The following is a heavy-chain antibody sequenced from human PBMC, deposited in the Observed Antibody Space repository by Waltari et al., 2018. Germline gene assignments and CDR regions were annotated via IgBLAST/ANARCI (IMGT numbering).Heavy chain of an antibody. D-gene: IGHD2-8*01. CDR2: INPSDRRT. V-gene: IGHV1-46*01. J-gene: IGHJ6*02. CDR1: GFTFTSYY. Sequence: QVQLVQSGAEVRKPGASVKVSCETSGFTFTSYYMHWVRQAPGQGLGWIGIINPSDRRTSYAQQFRGRVTVTRDLATKTVYMELSSLRPEDTAVYYCARVYADYYGMDVWGQGTTVIVSS. CDR3: ARVYADYYGMDV.